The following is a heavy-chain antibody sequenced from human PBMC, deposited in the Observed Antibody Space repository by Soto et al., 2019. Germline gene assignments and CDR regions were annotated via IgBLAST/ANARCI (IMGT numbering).Heavy chain of an antibody. CDR3: ARGPYGYYEKSGNYYAEYFQH. CDR1: GYSFSDYT. Sequence: ASVKVSCKASGYSFSDYTMHWVRRAPGQPPEWMARINTGTASTEYSQKFQGRVTITRDTSTTTAYMDLSSLRSEDTAVYYCARGPYGYYEKSGNYYAEYFQHWGQGTLVTVSS. V-gene: IGHV1-3*04. D-gene: IGHD3-22*01. CDR2: INTGTAST. J-gene: IGHJ1*01.